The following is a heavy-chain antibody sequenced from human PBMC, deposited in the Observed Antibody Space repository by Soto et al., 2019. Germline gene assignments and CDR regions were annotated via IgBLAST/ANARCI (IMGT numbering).Heavy chain of an antibody. J-gene: IGHJ6*02. CDR3: ARHPDYGGNYYYYGMDV. CDR1: GDSISDSSFY. D-gene: IGHD4-17*01. Sequence: QLQLQESGPGLVKPSETLSLTCTSSGDSISDSSFYWAWIRQPPGKGLEWIGSIYYKGYTQYNPALESRVTITVDTSRDHFSLRLSSVTAADTAVYFCARHPDYGGNYYYYGMDVWGPGTTVIVSS. CDR2: IYYKGYT. V-gene: IGHV4-39*01.